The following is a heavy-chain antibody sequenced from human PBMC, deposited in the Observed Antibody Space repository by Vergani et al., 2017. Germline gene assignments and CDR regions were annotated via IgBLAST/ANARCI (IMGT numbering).Heavy chain of an antibody. CDR2: INPNRGGT. Sequence: QVQLVQSGAEVKKPGASVKVSCKASGYTFTGYYMHWVRQAPGQGLEWMGWINPNRGGTNYAQKFQGRVTMTRDTSISTAYMALSRLRSDDTAVYYCARGKPHHLYIVVVPAATSYFDLWGRGTLVTVSS. CDR1: GYTFTGYY. D-gene: IGHD2-2*01. J-gene: IGHJ2*01. CDR3: ARGKPHHLYIVVVPAATSYFDL. V-gene: IGHV1-2*02.